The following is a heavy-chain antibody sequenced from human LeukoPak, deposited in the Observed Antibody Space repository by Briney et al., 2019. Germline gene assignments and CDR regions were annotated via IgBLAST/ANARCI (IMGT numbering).Heavy chain of an antibody. CDR2: IRSKANSYAT. D-gene: IGHD3-9*01. CDR3: TRHDFDWSYYYYYYGMDV. CDR1: GFTFSGSA. V-gene: IGHV3-73*01. J-gene: IGHJ6*04. Sequence: PGGSLRLSCAASGFTFSGSAMRWVRQASGKGLEWVGRIRSKANSYATAYAASVKGRFTISRDDSKNTAYLQMNSLKTEDTAVYYCTRHDFDWSYYYYYYGMDVWGKGTTVTVSS.